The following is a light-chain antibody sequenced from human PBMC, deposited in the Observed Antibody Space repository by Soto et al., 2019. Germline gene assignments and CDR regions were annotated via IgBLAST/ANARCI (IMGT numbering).Light chain of an antibody. CDR3: ETWDSNIVV. V-gene: IGLV4-60*03. CDR1: SGHSSYI. J-gene: IGLJ2*01. Sequence: QPVLTQSSSASASLGSSVKLTCTLSSGHSSYIIAWHQQQPGKAPRYLMKLEGSGSYNKGSGVPDRFSGSSSGADRYLTISNHQSEDEADYYCETWDSNIVVFGGGTKLTVL. CDR2: LEGSGSY.